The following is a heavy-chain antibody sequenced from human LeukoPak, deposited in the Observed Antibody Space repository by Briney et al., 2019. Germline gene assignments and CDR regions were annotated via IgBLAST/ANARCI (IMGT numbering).Heavy chain of an antibody. Sequence: PSETLSLTCTVSGASISGYYWSWIRQTPGKGLEWIGHVYYSGTTEYNPSLQSRVTISVNTSKNQFSLKVNSLTAADTATYYCAILGLWGTIEESWGQGSLVIDSS. D-gene: IGHD5-18*01. CDR1: GASISGYY. V-gene: IGHV4-59*08. CDR2: VYYSGTT. J-gene: IGHJ5*02. CDR3: AILGLWGTIEES.